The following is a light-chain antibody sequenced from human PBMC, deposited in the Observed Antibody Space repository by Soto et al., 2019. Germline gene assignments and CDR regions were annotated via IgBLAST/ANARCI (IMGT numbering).Light chain of an antibody. V-gene: IGLV2-8*01. Sequence: QSALTQPPSASGSPGQSVTISCSGTKSDIGGYNYVSWYQQHPGKVPKVLIYEVTQRPSGVPDRFSGSKSGNTAFLTVSGLQAADEADYYCSSYGRGARLVFGGGTQLTVL. CDR1: KSDIGGYNY. J-gene: IGLJ3*02. CDR3: SSYGRGARLV. CDR2: EVT.